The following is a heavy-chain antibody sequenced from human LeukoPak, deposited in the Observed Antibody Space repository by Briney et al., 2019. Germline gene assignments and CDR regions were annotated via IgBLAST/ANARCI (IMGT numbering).Heavy chain of an antibody. D-gene: IGHD3-10*01. CDR1: GGSISSGGYY. J-gene: IGHJ3*02. CDR3: ARPGASGAYAFDI. CDR2: IYYSGST. V-gene: IGHV4-31*03. Sequence: PSQTLSLTCTVSGGSISSGGYYWSWIRPHPGKGLEWIGYIYYSGSTYYNPSLKSRVTISVDTSKNQVSLKLSSVTAADTAVYYCARPGASGAYAFDIWGQGTMVTVSS.